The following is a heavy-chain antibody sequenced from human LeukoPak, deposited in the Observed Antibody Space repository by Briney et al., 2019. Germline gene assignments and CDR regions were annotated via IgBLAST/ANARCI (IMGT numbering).Heavy chain of an antibody. CDR2: IKQDGSEK. J-gene: IGHJ4*02. CDR3: ARSGDYVSGSSDY. V-gene: IGHV3-7*01. CDR1: GFTFSSYW. Sequence: GGPLRLSCAASGFTFSSYWMSWVRQAPGKGLEWVANIKQDGSEKYYVDSVKGRFTISRDNAKNSLYLQMNSLRAEDTAVYYCARSGDYVSGSSDYWGQGTLVTVSS. D-gene: IGHD4-17*01.